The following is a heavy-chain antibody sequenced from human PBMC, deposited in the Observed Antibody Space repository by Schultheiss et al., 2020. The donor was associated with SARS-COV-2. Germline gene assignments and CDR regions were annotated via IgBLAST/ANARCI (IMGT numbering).Heavy chain of an antibody. CDR2: IYYSGST. V-gene: IGHV4-31*03. Sequence: SETLSLTCTVSGGSISSGGYYWSWIRQHPGKGLEWIGYIYYSGSTYYNPSLKSRVTISVDTSKNQFSLKLSSVTAADTAVYYCARAVGSHCSSTSCYPFDYYYYYGMDVWGQGTTVTVSS. D-gene: IGHD2-2*01. CDR3: ARAVGSHCSSTSCYPFDYYYYYGMDV. CDR1: GGSISSGGYY. J-gene: IGHJ6*02.